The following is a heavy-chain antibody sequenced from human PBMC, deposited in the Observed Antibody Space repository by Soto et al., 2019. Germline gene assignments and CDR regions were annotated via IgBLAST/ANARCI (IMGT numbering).Heavy chain of an antibody. V-gene: IGHV3-23*01. D-gene: IGHD2-2*01. J-gene: IGHJ6*02. CDR3: AKARVVPAAIDYYYYGMDV. CDR2: ISGSGGST. Sequence: GWSLRLSCAASGFTFSSYAMSWVRQAPGKGLEWVSAISGSGGSTYYADSVKGRFTISRDNSKNTLYLQMNSLRAEDTAVYYCAKARVVPAAIDYYYYGMDVWGQGTTVTVSS. CDR1: GFTFSSYA.